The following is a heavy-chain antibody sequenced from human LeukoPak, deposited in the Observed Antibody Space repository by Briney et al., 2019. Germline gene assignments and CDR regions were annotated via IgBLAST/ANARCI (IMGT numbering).Heavy chain of an antibody. CDR3: AKDYYDSSCYYYSHFDY. CDR2: ISGSGGST. J-gene: IGHJ4*02. Sequence: GGSLRLSCAASGFTFSSYSMNWVRQAPGKGLEWVSAISGSGGSTYYADSVKGRFTTSRDNSKNTLYLQMNSLRAEDTAVYYCAKDYYDSSCYYYSHFDYWGQGTLVTVSS. V-gene: IGHV3-23*01. CDR1: GFTFSSYS. D-gene: IGHD3-22*01.